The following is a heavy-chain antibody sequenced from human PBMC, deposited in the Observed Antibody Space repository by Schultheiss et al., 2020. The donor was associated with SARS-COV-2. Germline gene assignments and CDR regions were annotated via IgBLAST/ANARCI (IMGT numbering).Heavy chain of an antibody. CDR1: GGSISSYY. J-gene: IGHJ6*03. V-gene: IGHV4-39*01. D-gene: IGHD2-2*01. CDR2: IYYSGST. CDR3: ARHKGYCSSTSCPYYYMDV. Sequence: SETLSLTCTVSGGSISSYYWGWIRQPPGKGLEWIGSIYYSGSTYCNPSLKSRVTISVDTSKNQFSLKLSSVTAADTAVYYCARHKGYCSSTSCPYYYMDVWGKGTTVTVSS.